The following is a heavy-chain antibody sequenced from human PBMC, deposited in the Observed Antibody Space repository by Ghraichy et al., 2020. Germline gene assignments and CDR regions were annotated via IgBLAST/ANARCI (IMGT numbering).Heavy chain of an antibody. CDR3: ARGYFVGRAAAGAKYWFDP. CDR1: GGTFTNYY. Sequence: SETLSLNCSIYGGTFTNYYQTWIRQSPGKGLEWIGEIDHRGNVNYNPSLKNRVSMSVDTSKNHFSLKLRSVTAADTAIYYCARGYFVGRAAAGAKYWFDPWGQGTLVTVS. D-gene: IGHD6-13*01. CDR2: IDHRGNV. V-gene: IGHV4-34*01. J-gene: IGHJ5*02.